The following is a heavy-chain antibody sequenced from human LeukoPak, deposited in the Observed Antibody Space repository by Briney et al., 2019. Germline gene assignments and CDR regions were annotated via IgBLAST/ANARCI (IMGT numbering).Heavy chain of an antibody. V-gene: IGHV4-61*02. D-gene: IGHD3-22*01. CDR3: ARRSYDSSGWSWGPFDI. CDR2: IYTSGST. CDR1: GGSISSGSYY. Sequence: SQTLSLTCTVSGGSISSGSYYWSWIRQPAGKGLEWIGRIYTSGSTNYNPSLKSRVTISVDTSKNQFSLKLSSVTAADTAVYYCARRSYDSSGWSWGPFDIWGQGTMVTVSS. J-gene: IGHJ3*02.